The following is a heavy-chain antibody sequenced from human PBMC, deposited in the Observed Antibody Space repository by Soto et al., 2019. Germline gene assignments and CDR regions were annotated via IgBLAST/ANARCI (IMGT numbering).Heavy chain of an antibody. CDR2: IIPILGIA. CDR3: ARDHGFANGVFDY. V-gene: IGHV1-69*08. D-gene: IGHD3-10*01. Sequence: QVQLVQSGAEVQKPGSSVKVSCKASGGTFSSYTISWVRQAPGQGLEWMGRIIPILGIANYAQKFQGRVTITADKSTSTAYMELSSLRSEDTAVYYCARDHGFANGVFDYWGQGTLVTVSS. CDR1: GGTFSSYT. J-gene: IGHJ4*02.